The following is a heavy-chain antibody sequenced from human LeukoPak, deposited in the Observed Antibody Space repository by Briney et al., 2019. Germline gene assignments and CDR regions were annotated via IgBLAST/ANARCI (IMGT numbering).Heavy chain of an antibody. D-gene: IGHD4-17*01. CDR2: ISSSSSYI. CDR3: ARAMVTTRNAMDV. J-gene: IGHJ6*02. CDR1: GFTFSSYS. V-gene: IGHV3-21*01. Sequence: GGSLRLSCAASGFTFSSYSMNWVRQAPGKGLEWVSSISSSSSYIYYADSVKGRFTISRDNAKNTLYLQMNSLRAEDTTVYYCARAMVTTRNAMDVWGQGTTVTVSS.